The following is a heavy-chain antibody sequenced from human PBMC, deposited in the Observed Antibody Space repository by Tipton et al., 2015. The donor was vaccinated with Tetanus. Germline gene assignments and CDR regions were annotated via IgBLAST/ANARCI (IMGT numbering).Heavy chain of an antibody. Sequence: TLSLTCTVSGGSISSYYWSWIRQPPGKGLEWIGYIYYSGSTNYNPSLKSRVTISVDTSKNQFSLKLSSVTAADTAAYYCARLGYDILTGYHYDYWGQGTLVTVSS. CDR1: GGSISSYY. J-gene: IGHJ4*02. V-gene: IGHV4-59*08. CDR3: ARLGYDILTGYHYDY. D-gene: IGHD3-9*01. CDR2: IYYSGST.